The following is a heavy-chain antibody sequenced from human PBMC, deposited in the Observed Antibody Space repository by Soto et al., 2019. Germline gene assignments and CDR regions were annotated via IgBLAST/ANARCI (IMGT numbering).Heavy chain of an antibody. V-gene: IGHV3-53*02. CDR3: ARDRAAAGGMDV. D-gene: IGHD6-13*01. CDR2: IYSGGST. J-gene: IGHJ6*02. Sequence: EVQLVETGGGLIQPGGSLRLSCAASGFTVSNNYMTWVRQAPGQGLEWVSIIYSGGSTYYADSVKGRFTISRDNSKNTLYLQMNSLRAEDTAVYYCARDRAAAGGMDVWGQGTTVTVSS. CDR1: GFTVSNNY.